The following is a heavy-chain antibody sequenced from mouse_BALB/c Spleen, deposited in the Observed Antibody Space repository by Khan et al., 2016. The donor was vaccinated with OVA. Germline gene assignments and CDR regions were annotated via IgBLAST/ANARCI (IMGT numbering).Heavy chain of an antibody. Sequence: QVQLKQSGAELVRPGASVKLSCKASGYTFTSYWMNWVKQRPGQGLEWIGMIDPSDSETHYNQMFKDKATLTVDKSSSTAYMQLSSLTSEESAVYYGARREKYGYDPSWFAYWGQGTLVTVSA. D-gene: IGHD2-2*01. CDR3: ARREKYGYDPSWFAY. V-gene: IGHV1-61*01. CDR1: GYTFTSYW. J-gene: IGHJ3*01. CDR2: IDPSDSET.